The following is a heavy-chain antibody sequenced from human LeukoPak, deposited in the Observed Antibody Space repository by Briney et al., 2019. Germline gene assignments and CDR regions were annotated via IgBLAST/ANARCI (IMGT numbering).Heavy chain of an antibody. CDR1: GGSFSGYY. J-gene: IGHJ4*02. Sequence: PSETLSLTCAVYGGSFSGYYWSWIRQHPGKGLEWIGYIYYSGSTYYNPSLKSRVTISVDTSKNQFSLKLSSVTAADTAVYYCARSNRIKYYDFWSGYYLYFDYWGQGTLVTVSS. D-gene: IGHD3-3*01. CDR3: ARSNRIKYYDFWSGYYLYFDY. CDR2: IYYSGST. V-gene: IGHV4-31*11.